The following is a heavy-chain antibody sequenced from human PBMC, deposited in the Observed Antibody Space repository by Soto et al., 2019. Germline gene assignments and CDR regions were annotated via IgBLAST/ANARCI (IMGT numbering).Heavy chain of an antibody. CDR2: INPNSGGT. Sequence: ASVKVSCKASGYTFTGYYMHWVRQAPGQGLEWMGWINPNSGGTNYAQKFQGRVTMTRDTSISTAYMELSRLRSDDTAVYYCARDFSSGWPSGWFDPWGQGTLVTVSS. CDR3: ARDFSSGWPSGWFDP. V-gene: IGHV1-2*02. J-gene: IGHJ5*02. D-gene: IGHD6-19*01. CDR1: GYTFTGYY.